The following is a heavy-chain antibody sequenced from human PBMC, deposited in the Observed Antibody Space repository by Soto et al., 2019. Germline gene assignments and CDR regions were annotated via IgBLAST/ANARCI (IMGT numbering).Heavy chain of an antibody. D-gene: IGHD2-2*01. CDR1: GFTFSSYA. Sequence: EVQLVESGGGLVQPGGSLRLSCAASGFTFSSYAMHWVRQAPGKGLEYVSAISSNGGSTYYANSVKGRFTISRDNSKKTLYLQMGSLRAEDMAVYYFASRGPNCSSTSCYDNWGQGTLVTVSS. CDR3: ASRGPNCSSTSCYDN. J-gene: IGHJ4*02. V-gene: IGHV3-64*01. CDR2: ISSNGGST.